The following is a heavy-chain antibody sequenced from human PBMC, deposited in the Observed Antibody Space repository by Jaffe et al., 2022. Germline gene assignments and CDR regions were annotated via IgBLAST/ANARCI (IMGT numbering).Heavy chain of an antibody. Sequence: QVQLVESGGGVVQPGRSLRLSCAASGFTFSSYGMHWVRQAPGKGLEWVAVISYDGSNKYYADSVKGRFTISRDNSKNTLYLQMNSLRAEDTAVYYCAKDRASSSWVFDYWGQGTLVTVSS. CDR2: ISYDGSNK. J-gene: IGHJ4*02. D-gene: IGHD6-6*01. CDR1: GFTFSSYG. V-gene: IGHV3-30*18. CDR3: AKDRASSSWVFDY.